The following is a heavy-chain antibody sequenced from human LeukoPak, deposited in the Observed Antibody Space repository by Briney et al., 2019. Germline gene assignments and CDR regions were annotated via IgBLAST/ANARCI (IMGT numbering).Heavy chain of an antibody. D-gene: IGHD6-13*01. CDR2: ISSSGSPI. Sequence: PGGSLRLSCAASGFTFSSSEMNWVRQAPGKGLEWVSYISSSGSPIYYADSVKGRFTISRDNAKNSLYQQMNSLGAEDTAVYYCARAHSGSWPYFDYWGQGTLVTVSS. CDR1: GFTFSSSE. V-gene: IGHV3-48*03. J-gene: IGHJ4*02. CDR3: ARAHSGSWPYFDY.